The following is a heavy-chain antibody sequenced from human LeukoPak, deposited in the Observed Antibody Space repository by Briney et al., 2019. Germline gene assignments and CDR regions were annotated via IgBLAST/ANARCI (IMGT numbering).Heavy chain of an antibody. D-gene: IGHD6-19*01. CDR1: GGSISSYY. J-gene: IGHJ4*02. V-gene: IGHV4-59*01. CDR2: IYYSGST. CDR3: ARCCSRGWFVIDY. Sequence: SETLSLTCTVSGGSISSYYWSWIRQPPGKGLEWIGYIYYSGSTNYNPSLKSRVTISVDTSKNQFSLKLSSVAAADTAVYYCARCCSRGWFVIDYWGQGTLVTVSS.